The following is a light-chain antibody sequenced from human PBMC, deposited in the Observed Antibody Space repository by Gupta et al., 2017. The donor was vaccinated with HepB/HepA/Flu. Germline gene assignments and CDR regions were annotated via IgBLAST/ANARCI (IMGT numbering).Light chain of an antibody. Sequence: EIVMTQSPVILSVSPGERATVSCRASQSVTKDLAWYQQKDGQAPRLLIYGASVRAAGIPARFSGSGSGTEFTLTISRLQSEDIAVYYCQQYNKWPPLTFGGGTKVEIK. CDR3: QQYNKWPPLT. CDR2: GAS. J-gene: IGKJ4*01. V-gene: IGKV3-15*01. CDR1: QSVTKD.